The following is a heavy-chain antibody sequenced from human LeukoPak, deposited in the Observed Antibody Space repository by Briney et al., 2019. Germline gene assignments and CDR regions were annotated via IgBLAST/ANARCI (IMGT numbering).Heavy chain of an antibody. J-gene: IGHJ6*03. Sequence: PGGSLRLSCAASGFAFSNFAMHWVRQAPGKGLEWVANIKQDGSEKYYVDSVKGRFTISRDNAKNSLYLQMNSLRAEDTAVYYCARLNWNYESYMDVWGKGTTVTVSS. V-gene: IGHV3-7*01. CDR1: GFAFSNFA. CDR3: ARLNWNYESYMDV. D-gene: IGHD1-7*01. CDR2: IKQDGSEK.